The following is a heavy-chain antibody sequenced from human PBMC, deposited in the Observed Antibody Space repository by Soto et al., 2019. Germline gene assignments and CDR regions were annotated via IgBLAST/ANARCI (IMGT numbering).Heavy chain of an antibody. CDR2: ISAYNGNT. J-gene: IGHJ6*03. V-gene: IGHV1-18*01. CDR3: ARDGRGAARYYYYYYMDV. D-gene: IGHD6-6*01. Sequence: EASVKVSCKASGYTFTSYGISWVRQAPGQGLEWMGWISAYNGNTNYAQKLQGRVTMTTDTSTSTAYMELRSLRSDDTAVYYCARDGRGAARYYYYYYMDVWGKGTTVTVSS. CDR1: GYTFTSYG.